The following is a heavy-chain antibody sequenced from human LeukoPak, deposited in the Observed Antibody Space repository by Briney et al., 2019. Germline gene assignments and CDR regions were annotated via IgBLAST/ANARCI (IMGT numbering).Heavy chain of an antibody. D-gene: IGHD3-10*01. Sequence: GGSLRLSCAASGFTFRSYWMSWVRQAPGKGLEWVANIKQDGSEIYYVDSVKGRFTISRDNAKNSPYLQMNSLRAEDTAVYYCARLDNDGFFDYWGQGTLVTVSS. CDR1: GFTFRSYW. CDR2: IKQDGSEI. J-gene: IGHJ4*02. V-gene: IGHV3-7*01. CDR3: ARLDNDGFFDY.